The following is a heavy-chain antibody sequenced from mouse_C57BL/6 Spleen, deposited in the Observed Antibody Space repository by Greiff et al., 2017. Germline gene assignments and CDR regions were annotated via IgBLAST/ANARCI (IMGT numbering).Heavy chain of an antibody. CDR2: ISSGGDYI. V-gene: IGHV5-9-1*02. D-gene: IGHD1-1*01. CDR3: TRDRGYYGSSYWFAY. CDR1: GFTFSSYA. Sequence: EVQRVESGEGLVKPGGSLKLSCAASGFTFSSYAMSWVRQTPEKRLEWVAYISSGGDYIYYADTVKGRFTISRDNARNTLYLQMSSLKSEDTAMYYCTRDRGYYGSSYWFAYWGQGTLVTVSA. J-gene: IGHJ3*01.